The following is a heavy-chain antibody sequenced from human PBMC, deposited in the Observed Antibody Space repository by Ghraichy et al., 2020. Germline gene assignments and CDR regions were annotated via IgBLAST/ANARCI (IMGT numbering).Heavy chain of an antibody. V-gene: IGHV1-18*01. CDR1: GYTFTSYG. CDR2: ISAYNGNT. Sequence: ASVKVSCKASGYTFTSYGISWVRQAPGQGLEWMGWISAYNGNTNYAQKLQGRVTMTTDTSTSTAYMELRSLRSDDTAVYYCARDSYSGSYYEPFDYWGQGTLVTVSS. CDR3: ARDSYSGSYYEPFDY. J-gene: IGHJ4*02. D-gene: IGHD1-26*01.